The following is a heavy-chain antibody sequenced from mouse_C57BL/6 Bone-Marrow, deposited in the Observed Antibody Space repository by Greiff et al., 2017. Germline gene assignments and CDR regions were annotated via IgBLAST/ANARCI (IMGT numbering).Heavy chain of an antibody. CDR1: GFTFRDYY. Sequence: VKLVESGGGLVQPGGSLKLSCAASGFTFRDYYMYWVRQTPEKRLEWVAYISNGGGSTYYPDTVKGRFTISRDNAKNTLYLQMSRLKSEDTAMYYCARQGPHAMDYWGQGTSVTVSS. CDR2: ISNGGGST. V-gene: IGHV5-12*01. J-gene: IGHJ4*01. CDR3: ARQGPHAMDY.